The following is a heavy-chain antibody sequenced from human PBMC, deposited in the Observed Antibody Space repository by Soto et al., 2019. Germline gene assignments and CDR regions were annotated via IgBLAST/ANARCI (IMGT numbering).Heavy chain of an antibody. Sequence: GGSLRLSCAASGFTFSSYGMHWVRQAPGKGLEWVAVIWYDGSNKYYADSVKGRFTISRDNSKNTLYLQMNSLRAEDTAVYYWASTAYYFFWGGPLTNIQHIFDYYYMDVWGKGTTVTGSS. CDR1: GFTFSSYG. J-gene: IGHJ6*03. V-gene: IGHV3-33*01. D-gene: IGHD3-3*01. CDR3: ASTAYYFFWGGPLTNIQHIFDYYYMDV. CDR2: IWYDGSNK.